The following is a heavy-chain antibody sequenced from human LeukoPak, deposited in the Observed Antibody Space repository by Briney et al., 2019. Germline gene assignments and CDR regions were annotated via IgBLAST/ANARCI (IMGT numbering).Heavy chain of an antibody. J-gene: IGHJ4*02. V-gene: IGHV3-30*02. D-gene: IGHD1-26*01. CDR1: GFTFSTYG. Sequence: PGGSLRLSCAASGFTFSTYGIHWVRQAPGKGLEWVAFIQYDGSNKYYADSVKGRFTISRDNSKSTLYLQMNNLRPEDTAVYYCAKDREVFFRLAGADWGQGTLVTVST. CDR2: IQYDGSNK. CDR3: AKDREVFFRLAGAD.